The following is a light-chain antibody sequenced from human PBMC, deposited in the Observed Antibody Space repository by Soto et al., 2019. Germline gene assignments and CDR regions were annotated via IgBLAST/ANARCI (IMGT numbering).Light chain of an antibody. Sequence: SYELTQPPSVSVSPGQTASITCSGDKLGDKYACWYRQKPGQSPVLVIYHDSKRPSGIPERFSGSNSGNTATLTISGTQARDGADYYGQAWDSSAHVFGTGTKATV. CDR2: HDS. CDR1: KLGDKY. J-gene: IGLJ1*01. CDR3: QAWDSSAHV. V-gene: IGLV3-1*01.